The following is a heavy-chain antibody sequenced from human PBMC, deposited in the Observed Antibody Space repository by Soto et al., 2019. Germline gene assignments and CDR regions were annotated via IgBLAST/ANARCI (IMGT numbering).Heavy chain of an antibody. J-gene: IGHJ4*02. V-gene: IGHV4-34*01. CDR2: INHSGST. D-gene: IGHD3-10*01. Sequence: QVQLQQWGAGLLKPSETLSLTCAVYGGSFSGYYWSWIRQPPGKGLEWIGEINHSGSTNYNPSLKSRVTISVDTSKNQFSLKLSSVTAADTGVEYWAREAYGSVSYVVFAPYYFDYWGQGTLVTVSS. CDR3: AREAYGSVSYVVFAPYYFDY. CDR1: GGSFSGYY.